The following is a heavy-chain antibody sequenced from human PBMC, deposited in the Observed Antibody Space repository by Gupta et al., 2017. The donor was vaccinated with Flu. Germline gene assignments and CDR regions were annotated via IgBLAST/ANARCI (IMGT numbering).Heavy chain of an antibody. D-gene: IGHD3-10*01. CDR3: AREQDHYGSGSYSTYFDY. CDR2: ISSSSTYI. J-gene: IGHJ4*02. V-gene: IGHV3-21*06. Sequence: GKGLEWVSSISSSSTYIYYADSVKGRLTISRDNAKNSLYLQMTSRRAEDTAVYYCAREQDHYGSGSYSTYFDYWGQGTLVTVSS.